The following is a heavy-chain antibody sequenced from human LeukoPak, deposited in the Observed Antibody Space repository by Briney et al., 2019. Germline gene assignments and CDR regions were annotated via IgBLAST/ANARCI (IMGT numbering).Heavy chain of an antibody. D-gene: IGHD3-10*01. J-gene: IGHJ6*02. V-gene: IGHV3-74*01. CDR1: GFTFSSYW. CDR2: INTDGSST. Sequence: GGSLRLSCAASGFTFSSYWMHWVRQAPGKGLVWVSRINTDGSSTSYADSVKGRFTISRDNAKNSVYLQMNSLRAEDTAVYYCARGHFGLDVWGQGTTVTVSS. CDR3: ARGHFGLDV.